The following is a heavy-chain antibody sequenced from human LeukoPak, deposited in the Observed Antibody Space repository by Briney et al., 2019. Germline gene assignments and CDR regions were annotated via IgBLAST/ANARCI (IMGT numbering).Heavy chain of an antibody. D-gene: IGHD1-26*01. CDR2: ISADGGYT. CDR3: AKAGMGQYGPGAPT. J-gene: IGHJ4*02. CDR1: GFTFSTYA. V-gene: IGHV3-23*01. Sequence: GGSLRLSCAASGFTFSTYAMNWFRQAPGKGLEWASAISADGGYTYYADSVKGRFTMSRDNSKNTLFLQMTTLRADDTAVYYCAKAGMGQYGPGAPTWGQGTLVTVSS.